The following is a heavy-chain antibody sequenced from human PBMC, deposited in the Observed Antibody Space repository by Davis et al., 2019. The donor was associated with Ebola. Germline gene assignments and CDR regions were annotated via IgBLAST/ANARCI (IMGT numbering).Heavy chain of an antibody. CDR3: VRKSRDGYNYLDN. V-gene: IGHV3-11*01. CDR1: GFTFSNFY. Sequence: PGGSLRPSGAASGFTFSNFYMTWMRRAPGKGLEWVPSVSGGGSTVYFADSVKGRFSISRDNARNSVLLHMSSLRVEDTAVYYCVRKSRDGYNYLDNWGQGTLVSVSS. J-gene: IGHJ4*02. D-gene: IGHD5-24*01. CDR2: VSGGGSTV.